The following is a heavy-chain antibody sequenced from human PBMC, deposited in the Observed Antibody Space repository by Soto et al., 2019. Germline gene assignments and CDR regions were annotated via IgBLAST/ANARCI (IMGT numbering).Heavy chain of an antibody. CDR2: FDPEDGET. V-gene: IGHV1-24*01. CDR1: GYTLTELS. D-gene: IGHD3-22*01. J-gene: IGHJ4*02. CDR3: ATDPYYYDISGYPFDY. Sequence: ASVKVSCKVSGYTLTELSMHWVRQAPGKGLEWMGGFDPEDGETIYAQKFQGRVTMTEDTSTDTAYMELSSLRSEDTAVYYCATDPYYYDISGYPFDYWGQGTLVTVSS.